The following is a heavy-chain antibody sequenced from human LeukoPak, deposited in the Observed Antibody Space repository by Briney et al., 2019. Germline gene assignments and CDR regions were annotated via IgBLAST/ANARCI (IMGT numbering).Heavy chain of an antibody. D-gene: IGHD6-19*01. Sequence: SETLSLTCTVSGSSISSSSYYWGWVRQPPGKGLEWIGSIYYSGSTYYNPSLKSRVTISVDTSKNQFSLKLSSVTAADTAVYYCARHRLAYSSPGFFDDWGQGTLVTVSS. CDR1: GSSISSSSYY. V-gene: IGHV4-39*01. J-gene: IGHJ4*02. CDR3: ARHRLAYSSPGFFDD. CDR2: IYYSGST.